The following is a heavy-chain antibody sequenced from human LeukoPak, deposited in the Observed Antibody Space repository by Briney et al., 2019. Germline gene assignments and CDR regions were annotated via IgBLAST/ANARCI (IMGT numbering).Heavy chain of an antibody. J-gene: IGHJ4*02. Sequence: PGGSLRLSCAASGFTLSNSAMTWVPHAPGKGLEWVSAISAGGSDTIYTDSVKDRFTISRDNSKNTLYLQMNGLRAEDTAVYYCAKEGNSAPFDYWGQGTLVTVSS. CDR3: AKEGNSAPFDY. CDR2: ISAGGSDT. CDR1: GFTLSNSA. V-gene: IGHV3-23*01. D-gene: IGHD1-7*01.